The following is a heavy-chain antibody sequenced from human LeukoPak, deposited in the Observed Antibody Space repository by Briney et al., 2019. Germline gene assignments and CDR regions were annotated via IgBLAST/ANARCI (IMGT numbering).Heavy chain of an antibody. CDR1: GYTFTSYG. V-gene: IGHV1-18*01. CDR3: AREGGSYYSGWFDP. Sequence: ASVKASCKASGYTFTSYGISWVRQAPGQGLEWMGWISAHNGNTNYAQKLQGRVAMTTDTSTSTAYMELRSLRSDDTAVYYCAREGGSYYSGWFDPWGQGTLVTVSS. CDR2: ISAHNGNT. J-gene: IGHJ5*02. D-gene: IGHD1-26*01.